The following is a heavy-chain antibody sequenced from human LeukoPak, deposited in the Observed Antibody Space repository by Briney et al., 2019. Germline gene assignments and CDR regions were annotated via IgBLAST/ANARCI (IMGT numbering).Heavy chain of an antibody. Sequence: GGSLRLSCAASKFTFSDYAMNWVRQAPGKGLEWVAVISYDGSNIYYADSVKGRFTISRDNSKNTLYLQMNSLRPEDTAVYYCARAIAAPWLYYYYYYMDVWGKGTTVTISS. D-gene: IGHD6-13*01. J-gene: IGHJ6*03. V-gene: IGHV3-30*04. CDR3: ARAIAAPWLYYYYYYMDV. CDR1: KFTFSDYA. CDR2: ISYDGSNI.